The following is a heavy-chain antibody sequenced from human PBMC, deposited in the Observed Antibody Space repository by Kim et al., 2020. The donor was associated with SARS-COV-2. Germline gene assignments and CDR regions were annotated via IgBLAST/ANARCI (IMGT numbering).Heavy chain of an antibody. J-gene: IGHJ4*02. V-gene: IGHV3-49*04. Sequence: GGSLRLSCTASGFTFGDYAMSWVRQAPGKGLEWVGFIRSKAYGGTTEYAASVKGRFTISRDDSKSIAYLQMNSLKTEDTAVYYCTSQYGDYVLGTFDYWGQGTLVTVSS. CDR3: TSQYGDYVLGTFDY. CDR2: IRSKAYGGTT. CDR1: GFTFGDYA. D-gene: IGHD4-17*01.